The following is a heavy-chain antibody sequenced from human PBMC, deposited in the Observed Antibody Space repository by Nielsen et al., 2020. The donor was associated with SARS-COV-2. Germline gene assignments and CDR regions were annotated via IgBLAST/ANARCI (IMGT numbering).Heavy chain of an antibody. CDR3: ARGEVATTHYYYYFYMDV. CDR2: IDPTDSYT. D-gene: IGHD2-15*01. V-gene: IGHV5-10-1*01. Sequence: VRQMPGKGPEWMGRIDPTDSYTNYNPSFQGHVTISADKSISTAYLQWSSLKASDTAMYYCARGEVATTHYYYYFYMDVWGKGTTVTVSS. J-gene: IGHJ6*03.